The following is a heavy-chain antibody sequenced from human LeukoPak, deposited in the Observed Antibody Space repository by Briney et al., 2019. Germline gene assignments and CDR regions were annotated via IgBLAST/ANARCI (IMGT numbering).Heavy chain of an antibody. J-gene: IGHJ6*04. CDR3: ARAQGYCSGGSCYSYYYYGMDV. CDR1: GYTFTSYG. Sequence: HWASVKVSCKASGYTFTSYGISWVRQAPGQGLEWMGWISAYNGNTNYAQKLQGRVTMTTYTSTSTAYMELRSLRSDDTAVYYCARAQGYCSGGSCYSYYYYGMDVWGKGTTVTVSS. D-gene: IGHD2-15*01. V-gene: IGHV1-18*04. CDR2: ISAYNGNT.